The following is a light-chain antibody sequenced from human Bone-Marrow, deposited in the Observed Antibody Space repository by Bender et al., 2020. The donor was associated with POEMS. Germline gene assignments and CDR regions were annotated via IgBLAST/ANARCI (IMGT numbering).Light chain of an antibody. V-gene: IGLV2-23*02. CDR1: SSEIGDHKF. Sequence: QSALTQPASVSGSPGQSITISCTGISSEIGDHKFVSWYQNHPGKAPKLIIYEVTKRPSGVSNRFAGSKSGNTASLTISGLQAEDEGDYYCSSYAGINTVIFGGGTKLTVL. CDR2: EVT. CDR3: SSYAGINTVI. J-gene: IGLJ2*01.